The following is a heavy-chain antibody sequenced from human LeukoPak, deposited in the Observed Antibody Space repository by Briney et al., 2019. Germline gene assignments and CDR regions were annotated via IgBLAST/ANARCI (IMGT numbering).Heavy chain of an antibody. Sequence: SVKVSCKASGGTFSSYAISWVRQAPGQGLEWMGRIIPILGIANYAQKFQGRVTITADKSTSTAYMELSSLRSEDTAVYYCARDPLVDAFGIWGQGTMVTVSS. V-gene: IGHV1-69*04. CDR2: IIPILGIA. J-gene: IGHJ3*02. CDR3: ARDPLVDAFGI. CDR1: GGTFSSYA. D-gene: IGHD2-15*01.